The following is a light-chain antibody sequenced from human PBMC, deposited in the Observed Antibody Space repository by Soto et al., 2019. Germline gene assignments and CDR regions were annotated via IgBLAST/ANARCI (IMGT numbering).Light chain of an antibody. CDR1: QSISSY. CDR2: AAS. CDR3: QQGYSTPIT. Sequence: DIQMTQSPSSLSASLGDRVAITCRASQSISSYLNWYQQKPGKAPKVLIYAASNLQSGVPSRFSGSGSGTDFALTISSLQPEDFATYYCQQGYSTPITFGQGTRRENK. J-gene: IGKJ5*01. V-gene: IGKV1-39*01.